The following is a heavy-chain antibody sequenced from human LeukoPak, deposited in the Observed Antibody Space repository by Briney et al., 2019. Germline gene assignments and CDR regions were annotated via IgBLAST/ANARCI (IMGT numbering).Heavy chain of an antibody. CDR3: ARGPGNPTTYYYYGMDV. Sequence: SETLSLTCTVSGGSISSGGYCWSWIPQHPGQGLVGFGYNCYSGSTYYNPSLKSRVTISVDTSKNQFSLKLSSVTAADTAVYYCARGPGNPTTYYYYGMDVWGQGTMVTVSS. CDR2: NCYSGST. J-gene: IGHJ6*02. D-gene: IGHD4-4*01. CDR1: GGSISSGGYC. V-gene: IGHV4-31*03.